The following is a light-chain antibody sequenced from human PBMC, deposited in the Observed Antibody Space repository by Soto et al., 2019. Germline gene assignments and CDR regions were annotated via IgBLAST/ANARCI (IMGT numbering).Light chain of an antibody. Sequence: EIVLTQSPGTLSSSPGERVTLSCRASQSVTSNYLAWYQQKPGQAPRLLIYDASNRATGIPARFSGSGSGTDFTLTISSLEPEDFAVYYCQQRSNWPSITFGQGTRLEIK. CDR1: QSVTSNY. J-gene: IGKJ5*01. CDR2: DAS. CDR3: QQRSNWPSIT. V-gene: IGKV3-11*01.